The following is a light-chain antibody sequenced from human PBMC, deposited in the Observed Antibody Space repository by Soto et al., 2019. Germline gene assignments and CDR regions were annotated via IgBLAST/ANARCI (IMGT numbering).Light chain of an antibody. CDR1: QSISTW. CDR2: DAS. V-gene: IGKV1-5*01. CDR3: QQYNRYPIT. Sequence: DIQMTQSPSTLSASVGDRVTITCRASQSISTWLAWYQQKPGKAPKLLIYDASTLQSGVPSRFSGNGSGTEFTLTISSLQPGDLATYYCQQYNRYPITFGQGTRLEIK. J-gene: IGKJ5*01.